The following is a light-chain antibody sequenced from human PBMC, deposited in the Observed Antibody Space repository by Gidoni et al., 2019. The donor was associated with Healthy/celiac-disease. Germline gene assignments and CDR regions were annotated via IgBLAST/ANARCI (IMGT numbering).Light chain of an antibody. CDR2: GNS. Sequence: QSVLTQPHTLSGAHGQRVPISCTGSSANLGAGYDVHWYQQLPGTAPKLLIYGNSNRPPGVPDRFSGSKSGTSASLAITLLQAEHEADYYCQSYDSSLSVYVVFGGGTKLTVL. CDR1: SANLGAGYD. V-gene: IGLV1-40*01. J-gene: IGLJ2*01. CDR3: QSYDSSLSVYVV.